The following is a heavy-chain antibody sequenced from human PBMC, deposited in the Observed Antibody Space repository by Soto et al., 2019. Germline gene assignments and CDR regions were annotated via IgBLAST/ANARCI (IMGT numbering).Heavy chain of an antibody. D-gene: IGHD3-10*01. J-gene: IGHJ4*02. CDR2: INKDGSGR. CDR3: ARDALPVRGGYPYSAF. V-gene: IGHV3-7*03. CDR1: GFTFGNHW. Sequence: EVQLVESGGGLVRPGGSLRLSCVASGFTFGNHWMNWVRQTPGKGLEWVADINKDGSGRYYADSVKGRFTITRDNAKNSLFLQMNSLTTDDAALYYCARDALPVRGGYPYSAFWGQGTLVTVS.